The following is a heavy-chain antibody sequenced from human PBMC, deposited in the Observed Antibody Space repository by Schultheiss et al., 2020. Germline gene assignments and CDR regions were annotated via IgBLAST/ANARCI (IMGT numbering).Heavy chain of an antibody. Sequence: SETLFLTCAVSGGSISSSNWWSWVRQPPGKGLEWIGEIYHSGSTNYNPSLKSRVTILVDKSKNQFSLKLSSVTAADTAVYYCARVLPHQLVVVAAPDAFDIWGQGTMVTVSS. CDR2: IYHSGST. D-gene: IGHD2-15*01. CDR3: ARVLPHQLVVVAAPDAFDI. J-gene: IGHJ3*02. CDR1: GGSISSSNW. V-gene: IGHV4-4*02.